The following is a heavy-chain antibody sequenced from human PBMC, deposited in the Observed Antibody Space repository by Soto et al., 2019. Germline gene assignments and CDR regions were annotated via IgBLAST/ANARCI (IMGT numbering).Heavy chain of an antibody. CDR3: ARCDFGDYVPTLDH. D-gene: IGHD4-17*01. CDR2: ISVYNGHT. Sequence: QVHLMQSGAEVKSPGASVRVSCKASGYTFSSYGVSWVRQAPGQGLEFMGWISVYNGHTNYAQKFQGRVTMTTDTSTSTAYMDLRRLRSADTAVYFCARCDFGDYVPTLDHWGQGPMVTVSA. V-gene: IGHV1-18*01. J-gene: IGHJ4*02. CDR1: GYTFSSYG.